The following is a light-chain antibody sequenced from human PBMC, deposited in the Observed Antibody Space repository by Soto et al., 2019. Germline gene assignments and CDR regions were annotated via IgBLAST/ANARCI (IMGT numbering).Light chain of an antibody. CDR1: YSNVGANP. CDR3: ASWDDTLNDYV. J-gene: IGLJ1*01. Sequence: QSLLTQPPSASGTPGQTVTISCSGSYSNVGANPVSWYQQVPGRAPQLLIYSNNQRPAGVPGRFSGSRSDTSASLSISGLQSADEVDYYCASWDDTLNDYVFGTGTKLTVL. V-gene: IGLV1-44*01. CDR2: SNN.